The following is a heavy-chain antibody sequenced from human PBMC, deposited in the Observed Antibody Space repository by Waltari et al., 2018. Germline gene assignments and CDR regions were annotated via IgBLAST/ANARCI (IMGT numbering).Heavy chain of an antibody. CDR2: IRYDASDI. V-gene: IGHV3-30*02. D-gene: IGHD1-1*01. CDR3: AKVGVGLTTWYPFDV. J-gene: IGHJ3*01. CDR1: GFTFSDYG. Sequence: QVHLVESGGGVVQPGWSLSLSCAASGFTFSDYGMHWVRQAPGKGLEWVAFIRYDASDIYYRDSVKGRFTISRDNSKNTLFLQMSSLRPEDTAVYYCAKVGVGLTTWYPFDVWGQGTMVTVSS.